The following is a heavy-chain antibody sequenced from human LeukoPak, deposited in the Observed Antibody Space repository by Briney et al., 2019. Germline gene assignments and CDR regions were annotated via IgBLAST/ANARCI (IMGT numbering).Heavy chain of an antibody. CDR1: GYSISSGYY. D-gene: IGHD4/OR15-4a*01. Sequence: SETLSLTCTVSGYSISSGYYWGWIRQPPGKGLEWIGSIYHSGSTYYNPSLKSRVTISVDTSKNQFSLKLSSVTVADTAVYYCARKGATDPFDYWGQGTLVTVSS. CDR3: ARKGATDPFDY. J-gene: IGHJ4*02. V-gene: IGHV4-38-2*02. CDR2: IYHSGST.